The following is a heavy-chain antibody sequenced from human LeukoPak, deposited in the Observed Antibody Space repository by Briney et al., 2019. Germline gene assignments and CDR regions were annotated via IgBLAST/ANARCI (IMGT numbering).Heavy chain of an antibody. D-gene: IGHD2-2*01. CDR2: ISSSSSYI. V-gene: IGHV3-21*01. J-gene: IGHJ4*02. CDR1: GFTFSSYS. CDR3: ARVLPAARGWETGESDY. Sequence: GGSLRLSCAASGFTFSSYSMNWVRQAPGKGLEWVSSISSSSSYIYYADSVKGRSTISRDNAKNSLYLQMNSLRDEDTAVYYCARVLPAARGWETGESDYWGQGTLVTVSS.